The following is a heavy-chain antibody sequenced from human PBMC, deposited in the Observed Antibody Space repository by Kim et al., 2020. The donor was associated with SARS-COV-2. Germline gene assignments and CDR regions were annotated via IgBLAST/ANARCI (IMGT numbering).Heavy chain of an antibody. CDR3: AVRFLEWVPPAY. J-gene: IGHJ4*02. D-gene: IGHD3-3*01. V-gene: IGHV3-53*04. Sequence: YYADSVKGRFTISRHNSKNTLYLQMNSLRAEDTAVYYCAVRFLEWVPPAYWGQGTLVTVSS.